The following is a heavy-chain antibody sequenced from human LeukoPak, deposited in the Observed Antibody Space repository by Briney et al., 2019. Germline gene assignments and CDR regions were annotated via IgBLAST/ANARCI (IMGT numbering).Heavy chain of an antibody. Sequence: GGSLRLSCAASGFTFSAYAMSWVRQAPGKGLEWVSDISGNGGSTYYADSVKGRFTISRDNSKNTLYLQMNSLRAEDTVVYYGAKDHDFWSGYSDYWGQGTLVTVSS. V-gene: IGHV3-23*01. CDR3: AKDHDFWSGYSDY. CDR1: GFTFSAYA. CDR2: ISGNGGST. D-gene: IGHD3-3*01. J-gene: IGHJ4*02.